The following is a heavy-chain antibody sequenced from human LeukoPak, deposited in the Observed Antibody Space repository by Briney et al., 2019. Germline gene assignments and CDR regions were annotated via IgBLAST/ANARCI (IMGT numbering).Heavy chain of an antibody. J-gene: IGHJ3*02. CDR2: IYSGGST. Sequence: GGSLRLSCAASGFTFSSNYMSWVRQAPGKGLEWVSVIYSGGSTYYADSVKGRFTISRDNSKNTLYLQMNSLRAEDTAVYYCARDLVRPGAYYDILTGTDDAFDIWGQGTMPTVCS. CDR3: ARDLVRPGAYYDILTGTDDAFDI. D-gene: IGHD3-9*01. CDR1: GFTFSSNY. V-gene: IGHV3-66*01.